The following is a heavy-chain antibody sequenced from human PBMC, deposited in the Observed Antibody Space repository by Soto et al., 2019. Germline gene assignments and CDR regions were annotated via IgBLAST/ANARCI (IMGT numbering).Heavy chain of an antibody. Sequence: QVKLQVAGPGLVKPSETLSLTCTVSGDSISAYSWSWVRQPPGKGLEWIGNIHYNGNTKYNPSLKSRVTMSLDTSKNQFSLRLISVTAADTAKYFCAREGNLGRWLQPLDFWGQGTLVTVSS. CDR2: IHYNGNT. J-gene: IGHJ4*02. D-gene: IGHD5-12*01. CDR3: AREGNLGRWLQPLDF. V-gene: IGHV4-59*01. CDR1: GDSISAYS.